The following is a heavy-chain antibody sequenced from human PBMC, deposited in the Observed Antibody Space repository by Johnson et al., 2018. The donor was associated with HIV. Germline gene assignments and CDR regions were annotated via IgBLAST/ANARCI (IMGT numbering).Heavy chain of an antibody. CDR1: GFTFSSYG. D-gene: IGHD3-10*01. CDR3: ARTLGFGTEDAFDI. J-gene: IGHJ3*02. CDR2: IGTAGDT. Sequence: VQLVESGGGVVQPGGSLRLSCAASGFTFSSYGMHWVRQAPGKGLEWVSAIGTAGDTYYPGSVTGRFTISRENAKNSLYLQMNSLRAGDTAVYYCARTLGFGTEDAFDIWGQGTMVTVSS. V-gene: IGHV3-13*01.